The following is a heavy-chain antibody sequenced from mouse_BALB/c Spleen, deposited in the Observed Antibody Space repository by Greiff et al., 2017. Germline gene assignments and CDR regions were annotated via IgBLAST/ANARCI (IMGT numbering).Heavy chain of an antibody. CDR3: AREAYGNLYFDY. Sequence: EVQLQESGPGLVKPSQSLSLTCSVTGYSITSGYYWNWIRQFPGNKLEWMGYISYDGSNNYNPSLKNRISITRDTSKNQFFLKLNSVTTEDTATYYCAREAYGNLYFDYWGQGTTLTVSS. D-gene: IGHD2-1*01. CDR1: GYSITSGYY. V-gene: IGHV3-6*02. J-gene: IGHJ2*01. CDR2: ISYDGSN.